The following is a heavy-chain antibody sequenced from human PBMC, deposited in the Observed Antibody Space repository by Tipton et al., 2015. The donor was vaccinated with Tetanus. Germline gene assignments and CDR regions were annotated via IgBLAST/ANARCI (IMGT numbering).Heavy chain of an antibody. CDR1: GFTFSSYG. J-gene: IGHJ1*01. CDR2: IWYDGSNK. D-gene: IGHD3-22*01. Sequence: LSLTCAASGFTFSSYGMHWVRQAPGKGLEWVAVIWYDGSNKYYADSVKGRFTISRDNSKNTLYLQMNSLRAEDTAVYYCARARGPGRGYALFQHWGQGTLVTVSS. CDR3: ARARGPGRGYALFQH. V-gene: IGHV3-33*01.